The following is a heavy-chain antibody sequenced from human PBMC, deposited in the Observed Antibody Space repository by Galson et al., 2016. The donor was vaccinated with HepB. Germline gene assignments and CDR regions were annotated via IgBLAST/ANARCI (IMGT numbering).Heavy chain of an antibody. CDR3: ARDAGWRDALDI. D-gene: IGHD6-19*01. CDR2: MSYTGSDK. J-gene: IGHJ3*02. Sequence: SLRLSCAASGFTMTTYVIHWLRQAPGKGLEWVAVMSYTGSDKYYTASVKGRFTISRDNSKGTLYLKMKSLRTDDTALYYCARDAGWRDALDIWGQGTMVTVSS. V-gene: IGHV3-30-3*01. CDR1: GFTMTTYV.